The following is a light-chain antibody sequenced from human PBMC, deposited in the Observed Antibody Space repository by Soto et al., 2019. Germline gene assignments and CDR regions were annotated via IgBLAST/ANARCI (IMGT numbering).Light chain of an antibody. CDR1: QSISSY. CDR2: AAS. J-gene: IGKJ1*01. V-gene: IGKV1-39*01. CDR3: QQSYSTPQT. Sequence: DIQMTQSPSSLSASVGDRVTITCRASQSISSYLHWYQQKPGKAPKLLIYAASSLQSGVPSRFSGSGSGTDFTLTISSLQPEDFAPYYCQQSYSTPQTFGQGTKVEIK.